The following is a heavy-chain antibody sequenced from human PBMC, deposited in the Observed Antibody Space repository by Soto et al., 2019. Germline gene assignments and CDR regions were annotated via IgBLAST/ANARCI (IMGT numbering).Heavy chain of an antibody. J-gene: IGHJ5*02. D-gene: IGHD1-26*01. CDR1: GGSISSYY. CDR3: GILGHSLGWFHP. CDR2: IYYSGST. Sequence: SETLSLTCTVSGGSISSYYWSWIRQPPGKGLEWIGYIYYSGSTNYNPSLKSRVTISVDTSKNQFSLKLSSVTAADTAVYYCGILGHSLGWFHPWGQATLVTV. V-gene: IGHV4-59*01.